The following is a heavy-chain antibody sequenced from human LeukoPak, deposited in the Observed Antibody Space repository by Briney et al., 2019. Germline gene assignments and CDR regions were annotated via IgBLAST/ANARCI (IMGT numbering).Heavy chain of an antibody. D-gene: IGHD2-2*01. CDR1: GFTFGDYA. Sequence: GSLRLSCTASGFTFGDYAMSWVRQAPGKGLEWVGFIRSKAYGGTTEYAASVKGRFTISRDDSKSIAYLQMNSLKTEDTAVYYCTRDRPRVPAARDAFDIWGQGTMVTVSS. CDR2: IRSKAYGGTT. CDR3: TRDRPRVPAARDAFDI. J-gene: IGHJ3*02. V-gene: IGHV3-49*04.